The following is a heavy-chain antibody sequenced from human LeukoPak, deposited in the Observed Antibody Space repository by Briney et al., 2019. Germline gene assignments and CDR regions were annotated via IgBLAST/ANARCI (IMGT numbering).Heavy chain of an antibody. V-gene: IGHV4-34*01. CDR2: INHSGST. Sequence: SETLSLTCAVYRGSFSGYYWSWIRQPPGKGLEWIGEINHSGSTNYNPSLKSRVTISVDTSKNQFSLKLSSVTAADTAVYYCARVSGAAAASNWFDPWGQGTLVTVSS. J-gene: IGHJ5*02. CDR3: ARVSGAAAASNWFDP. CDR1: RGSFSGYY. D-gene: IGHD6-13*01.